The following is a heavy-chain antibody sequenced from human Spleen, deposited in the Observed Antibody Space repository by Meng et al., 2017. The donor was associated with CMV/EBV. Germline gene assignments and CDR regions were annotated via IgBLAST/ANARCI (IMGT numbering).Heavy chain of an antibody. J-gene: IGHJ6*02. Sequence: GGSLRLSCAASDFAVSDYAMHWVRQPPGKGLEWLTVILYDGSTKYYADSVKGRFTISRDNSKNTLYLQMNSLRAEDTAVYYCARARVPAAISGYYGMDVWGQGTTVTVSS. CDR2: ILYDGSTK. CDR1: DFAVSDYA. CDR3: ARARVPAAISGYYGMDV. V-gene: IGHV3-30-3*01. D-gene: IGHD2-2*01.